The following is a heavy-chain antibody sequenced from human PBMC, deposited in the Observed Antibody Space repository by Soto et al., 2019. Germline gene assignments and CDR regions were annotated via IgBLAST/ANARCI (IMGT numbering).Heavy chain of an antibody. D-gene: IGHD6-19*01. V-gene: IGHV4-30-4*01. CDR2: IYYSGST. Sequence: SETLSLTCTVSGGSISSGDYYWSWIRQPPGKGLEWIGYIYYSGSTYYNPSLKSRVTISVDTSKNQFSLKLSSVTAADTAVYYPASTPSGWYGWFVPWGPGTLVTVSS. J-gene: IGHJ5*02. CDR3: ASTPSGWYGWFVP. CDR1: GGSISSGDYY.